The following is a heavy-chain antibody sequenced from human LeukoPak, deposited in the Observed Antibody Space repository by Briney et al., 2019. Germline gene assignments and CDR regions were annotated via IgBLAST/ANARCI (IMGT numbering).Heavy chain of an antibody. CDR1: GYTFTAYY. V-gene: IGHV1-2*06. J-gene: IGHJ5*02. CDR2: IDPSSGGT. CDR3: ARVEWFDP. Sequence: ASVKVSCKASGYTFTAYYMHWVRQAPGQGLEWMGRIDPSSGGTNYAQKFQGRVTMTRETSISTAYMELSRLRSDDTAVYYCARVEWFDPWGQGTLVTVSS.